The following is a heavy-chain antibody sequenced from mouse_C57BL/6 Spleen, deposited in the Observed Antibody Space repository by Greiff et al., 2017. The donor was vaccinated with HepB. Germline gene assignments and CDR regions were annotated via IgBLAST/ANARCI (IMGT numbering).Heavy chain of an antibody. V-gene: IGHV1-84*01. Sequence: QVQLKQSGPELVKPGASVKISCKASGYTFTDYYINWVKQRPGQGLEWIGWIYPGSGNTKYNEKFKGKATLTVDTSSSTAYMQLSSLTSEDSAVYFCARSRFYYYGSTYWYFDVWGTGTTVTVSS. CDR3: ARSRFYYYGSTYWYFDV. D-gene: IGHD1-1*01. CDR1: GYTFTDYY. J-gene: IGHJ1*03. CDR2: IYPGSGNT.